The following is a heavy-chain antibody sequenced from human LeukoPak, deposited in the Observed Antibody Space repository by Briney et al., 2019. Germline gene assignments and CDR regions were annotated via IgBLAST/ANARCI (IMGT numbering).Heavy chain of an antibody. Sequence: SETLSLTCAVYGGSFSGYYWSWIRQPPGEGLEWIGEINHSGSTTYNPSLKSRVTISVDTSKNQFSLNLTSVTAADTAVYYCARHSYGFDWGQGTLVTVSS. J-gene: IGHJ4*02. CDR3: ARHSYGFD. D-gene: IGHD5-18*01. V-gene: IGHV4-34*01. CDR1: GGSFSGYY. CDR2: INHSGST.